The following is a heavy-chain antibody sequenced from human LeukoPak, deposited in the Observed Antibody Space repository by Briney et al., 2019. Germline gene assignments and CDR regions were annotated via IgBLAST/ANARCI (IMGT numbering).Heavy chain of an antibody. CDR3: AKVSSDYGDLYYFDY. Sequence: GGSLRLSCAASGFTFSSYAMSWVRQAPGKGLEGVSAISGSGGSTYYADSVKGRFTISRDNSKNTLYLQMNSLRAEDTAVYYCAKVSSDYGDLYYFDYWGQGTLVTVSS. V-gene: IGHV3-23*01. J-gene: IGHJ4*02. D-gene: IGHD4-17*01. CDR2: ISGSGGST. CDR1: GFTFSSYA.